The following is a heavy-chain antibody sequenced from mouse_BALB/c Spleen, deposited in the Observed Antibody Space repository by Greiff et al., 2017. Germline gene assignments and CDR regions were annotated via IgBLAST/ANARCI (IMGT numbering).Heavy chain of an antibody. J-gene: IGHJ4*01. CDR1: GFTFSDYG. CDR3: ARDRRGRLDSSGPYYAMDY. Sequence: EVHLVESGGGLVQPGGSRKLSCAASGFTFSDYGMAWVRQAPGKGPEWVAFISNLAYSIYYADTVTGRFTISRENAKNTLYLEMSSLRSEDTAMYYCARDRRGRLDSSGPYYAMDYWGQGTSVTVSS. V-gene: IGHV5-15*02. CDR2: ISNLAYSI. D-gene: IGHD3-2*01.